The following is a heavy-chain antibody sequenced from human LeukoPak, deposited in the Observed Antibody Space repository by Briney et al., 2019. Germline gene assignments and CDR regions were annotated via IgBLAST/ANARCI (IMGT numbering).Heavy chain of an antibody. J-gene: IGHJ4*02. D-gene: IGHD3-10*01. CDR2: ISAYNGNT. V-gene: IGHV1-18*01. CDR1: GYTFTSYG. CDR3: ARDGVLLWFGESTHFDY. Sequence: GASVKVSCKASGYTFTSYGISWVRQAPGQGLEWMGWISAYNGNTNYAQKLQGRVTMTTDTSTSTAYMELRSLRSDDTAVYYCARDGVLLWFGESTHFDYWGQGTLVTVSS.